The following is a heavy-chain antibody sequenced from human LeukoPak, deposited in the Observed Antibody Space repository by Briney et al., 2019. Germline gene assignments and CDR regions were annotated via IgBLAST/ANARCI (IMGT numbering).Heavy chain of an antibody. CDR2: INWNGGST. D-gene: IGHD1-26*01. J-gene: IGHJ3*02. CDR3: ARDIGPHAFDI. V-gene: IGHV3-20*04. CDR1: EFTFDDYG. Sequence: GGSLRLSCAASEFTFDDYGMGWVRQAPGKGLEWVSGINWNGGSTGNADSVKGRFTISRDNAKNSLYMQMNSLRAEDTALYYCARDIGPHAFDIWGQGTMVTVSS.